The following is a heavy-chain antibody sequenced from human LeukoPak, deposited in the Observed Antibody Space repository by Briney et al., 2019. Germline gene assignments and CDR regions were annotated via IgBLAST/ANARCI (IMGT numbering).Heavy chain of an antibody. D-gene: IGHD2/OR15-2a*01. Sequence: GGSFTFTCAASGFTFSSYEMNWDRQAPGKGLEWVSYISSSGSTIYYADSVKGRFTISRDNAKNSLYLQMNSLRAEDTAVYYCARFYDPSGRDYWGGDPGDTVSS. CDR1: GFTFSSYE. J-gene: IGHJ4*02. CDR2: ISSSGSTI. V-gene: IGHV3-48*03. CDR3: ARFYDPSGRDY.